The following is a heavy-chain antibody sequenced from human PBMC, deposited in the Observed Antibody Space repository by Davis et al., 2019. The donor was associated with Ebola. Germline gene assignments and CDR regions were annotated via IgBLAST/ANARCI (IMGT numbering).Heavy chain of an antibody. J-gene: IGHJ4*02. D-gene: IGHD6-6*01. CDR1: GFTFNIFD. CDR3: ARLYSSSPTDY. Sequence: GGSLRLSCAASGFTFNIFDMHWVRQAPGRGLEWVAFVRSHGSDDHYADSVKGRFTISRDNSKNTLYLQMNSLRAEDTAVYYCARLYSSSPTDYWGQGTLVTVSS. V-gene: IGHV3-30*02. CDR2: VRSHGSDD.